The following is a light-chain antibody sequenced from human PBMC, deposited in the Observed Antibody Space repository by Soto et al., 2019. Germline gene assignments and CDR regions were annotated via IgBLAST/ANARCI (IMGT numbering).Light chain of an antibody. CDR2: GAS. CDR1: QSVSNN. Sequence: EIVMTPSPATLSVSPVERATLSCRASQSVSNNLAWYQQKPGQAPRLLIYGASTRATGLPARFSGSGSGTEFTLTISRLEPEDFAVYYCQQYGSSPPITFGQGTRLEIK. J-gene: IGKJ5*01. CDR3: QQYGSSPPIT. V-gene: IGKV3-15*01.